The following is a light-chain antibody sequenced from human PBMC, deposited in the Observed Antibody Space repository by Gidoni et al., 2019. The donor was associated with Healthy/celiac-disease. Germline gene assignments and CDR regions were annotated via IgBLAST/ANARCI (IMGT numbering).Light chain of an antibody. V-gene: IGKV3-11*01. CDR1: QSVSSY. CDR3: QQRSNWPPLYT. CDR2: DAS. J-gene: IGKJ2*01. Sequence: EIVLTQSPATLSLSPGERATLSCRASQSVSSYLAWYQQKPGQAPRLLSYDASNRATGIPARFSGSVSGTDFTLTISSLEPEDFAVYYCQQRSNWPPLYTFGQGTKLEIK.